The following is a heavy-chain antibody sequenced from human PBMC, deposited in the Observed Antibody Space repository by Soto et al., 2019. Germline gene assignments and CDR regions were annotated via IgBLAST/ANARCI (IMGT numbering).Heavy chain of an antibody. V-gene: IGHV1-69*01. CDR2: IIPIFGTT. CDR1: GGTFSTYG. D-gene: IGHD3-10*01. CDR3: ARAGVRVFHSPLRIDS. Sequence: QVQLVQSGAEVKKPGSSVKVSCKSSGGTFSTYGFFWVRQAPGQGLEWMGGIIPIFGTTNYAQKFQDRVTIPTGDSTSTDYMELASLKSEGTAVYDWARAGVRVFHSPLRIDSCGQGTLVTVSS. J-gene: IGHJ5*01.